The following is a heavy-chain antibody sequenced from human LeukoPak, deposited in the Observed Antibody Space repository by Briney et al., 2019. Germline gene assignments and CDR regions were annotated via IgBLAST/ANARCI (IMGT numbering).Heavy chain of an antibody. V-gene: IGHV1-46*01. Sequence: GASVKVSCKASGYTFTGYYMHWVRQAPGQGLEWMGIINPSGGSTSYAQKFQGRVTMTRDMSTSTVYMELSSLRSEDTAVYYCATSRKAAAGAFDIWGQGTMVTVSS. CDR1: GYTFTGYY. CDR2: INPSGGST. D-gene: IGHD6-13*01. CDR3: ATSRKAAAGAFDI. J-gene: IGHJ3*02.